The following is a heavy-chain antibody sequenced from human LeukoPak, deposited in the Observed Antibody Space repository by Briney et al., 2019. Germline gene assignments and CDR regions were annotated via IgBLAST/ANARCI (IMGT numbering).Heavy chain of an antibody. CDR3: ARDPYSGSYGNDYYYYMDV. CDR1: GFTFSNYW. J-gene: IGHJ6*03. CDR2: ITSSSTYI. V-gene: IGHV3-21*01. Sequence: GGSLRLSCAASGFTFSNYWMNWVRQAPGKGLEWVSSITSSSTYIYYADSVKGRFTISRDNARNSLYLQMNSLRAEDTAVYYCARDPYSGSYGNDYYYYMDVWGKGTTVTISS. D-gene: IGHD1-26*01.